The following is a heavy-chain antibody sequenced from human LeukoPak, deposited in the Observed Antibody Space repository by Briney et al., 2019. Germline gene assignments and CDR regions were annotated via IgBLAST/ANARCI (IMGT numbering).Heavy chain of an antibody. Sequence: ASVKVSCKASGYTFTSYDINWVRQATGQGLEWMGWMNPNSGSTGYAQKFQGRVTMTRDTSISTAYMELSRLRSDDTAVYYCARGEGITMVRGVIIPDFDYWGQGTLVTVSS. D-gene: IGHD3-10*01. V-gene: IGHV1-8*01. CDR2: MNPNSGST. CDR1: GYTFTSYD. CDR3: ARGEGITMVRGVIIPDFDY. J-gene: IGHJ4*02.